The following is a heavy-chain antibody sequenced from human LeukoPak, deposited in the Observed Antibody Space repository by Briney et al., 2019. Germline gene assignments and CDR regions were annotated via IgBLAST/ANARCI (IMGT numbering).Heavy chain of an antibody. CDR3: AKENIGKGFGTCWFDP. J-gene: IGHJ5*02. V-gene: IGHV3-23*01. Sequence: GGSLRLSCAASGFTFSSYAMSWVRQAPGKGLEWVSAISGSGGSTYYADSVKGRFTISRDNSKNTLYLQMNSLRAEDTALYYCAKENIGKGFGTCWFDPWGQGALVTVSS. CDR2: ISGSGGST. D-gene: IGHD3-10*01. CDR1: GFTFSSYA.